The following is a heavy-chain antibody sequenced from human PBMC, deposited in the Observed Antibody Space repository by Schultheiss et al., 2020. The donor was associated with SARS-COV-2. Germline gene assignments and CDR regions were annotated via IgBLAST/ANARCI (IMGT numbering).Heavy chain of an antibody. CDR3: ASPYDFWSAGRFDY. CDR2: ISGSGGST. V-gene: IGHV3-23*01. Sequence: GGSLRLSCAASGFTFSSYAMSWVRQAPGKGLEWVSAISGSGGSTYYADSVKGRFTISRDNSKNTLYLQMSSLRAEDTAVYYCASPYDFWSAGRFDYWGQGTLVTVSS. D-gene: IGHD3-3*01. J-gene: IGHJ4*02. CDR1: GFTFSSYA.